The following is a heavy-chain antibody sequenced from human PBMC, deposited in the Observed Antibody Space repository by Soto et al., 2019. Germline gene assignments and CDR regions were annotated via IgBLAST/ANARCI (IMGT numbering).Heavy chain of an antibody. Sequence: QVKLVQSGAAVKKPGSSVEVSCKASGGTFNNYAISWVRQAPGPGLEWMGGIIPLFGTANCAQKFQGRVTIIADKSTSTAYMELYSLRSEDTAVYYCAADLRVGELGYYGMAGGGRVTTVTFAS. CDR1: GGTFNNYA. CDR2: IIPLFGTA. D-gene: IGHD3-16*01. J-gene: IGHJ6*02. CDR3: AADLRVGELGYYGMAG. V-gene: IGHV1-69*06.